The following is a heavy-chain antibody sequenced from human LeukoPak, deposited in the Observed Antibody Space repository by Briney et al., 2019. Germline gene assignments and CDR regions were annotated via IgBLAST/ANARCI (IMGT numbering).Heavy chain of an antibody. D-gene: IGHD6-13*01. J-gene: IGHJ6*03. V-gene: IGHV1-24*01. CDR1: GYTLTELS. CDR3: ATNGIAAAGTSRQFYYYYYYMDV. Sequence: ASVKVSCKVSGYTLTELSMHWVRQAPGKGLEWMGGFDPEDGETIYAQKFQGRVTMTEDTSTDTAYMELSSLRSEDTAVYYCATNGIAAAGTSRQFYYYYYYMDVWGKGTTVTVSS. CDR2: FDPEDGET.